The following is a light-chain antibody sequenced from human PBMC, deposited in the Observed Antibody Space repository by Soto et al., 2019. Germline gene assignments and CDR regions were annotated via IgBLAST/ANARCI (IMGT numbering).Light chain of an antibody. J-gene: IGKJ1*01. V-gene: IGKV3D-15*01. CDR1: QSISSD. CDR3: QLYAKPPLT. Sequence: EIGMTKSPATVSVYKGERATLSCRASQSISSDLVWYQQKPGQAPRLLIYGASSRATGIPDRFSGSGSGTDFTLTSIRLQHEDCTVYYCQLYAKPPLTFAQGTKVDVK. CDR2: GAS.